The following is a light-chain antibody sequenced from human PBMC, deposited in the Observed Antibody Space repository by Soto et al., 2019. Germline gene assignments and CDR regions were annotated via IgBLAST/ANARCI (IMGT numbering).Light chain of an antibody. Sequence: QSALTQPPSASESPGQSVTISCTGTSSDVGGYNYVSWYQQHPGKAPKLMIYEVNKRPSGVPDRFSGSKSGNTASLTVSGLQAEDEADYYCSSYAGSNNFWVFGGGTKLTVL. CDR2: EVN. J-gene: IGLJ3*02. CDR1: SSDVGGYNY. V-gene: IGLV2-8*01. CDR3: SSYAGSNNFWV.